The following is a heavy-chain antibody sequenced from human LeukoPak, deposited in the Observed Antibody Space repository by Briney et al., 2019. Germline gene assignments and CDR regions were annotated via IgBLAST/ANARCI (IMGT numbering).Heavy chain of an antibody. CDR3: AKEPASGSCFDY. CDR2: ISGSGTST. D-gene: IGHD3-10*01. Sequence: GGSLRLSCTASGYTFNSYSMSWVRQAPGKGLEWVSGISGSGTSTYYADSVKGRFTISRDNSKNTLYLQMNSLRAEDTALYYCAKEPASGSCFDYWGQGTLVTVSS. CDR1: GYTFNSYS. V-gene: IGHV3-23*01. J-gene: IGHJ4*02.